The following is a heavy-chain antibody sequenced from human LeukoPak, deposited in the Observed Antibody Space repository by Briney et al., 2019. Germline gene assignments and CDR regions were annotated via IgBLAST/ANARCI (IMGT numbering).Heavy chain of an antibody. D-gene: IGHD6-13*01. J-gene: IGHJ6*03. CDR3: AKVGAAAPGYYYMDV. CDR1: GFTFSSYA. V-gene: IGHV3-23*01. Sequence: PGGSLRLSCAASGFTFSSYAMSWVRQAPGKGLEWVSAISGSCGSTYYADSVKGRFTISRDNSKSTLYLQMNSLRAEDTAVYYCAKVGAAAPGYYYMDVWGKGTTVTVS. CDR2: ISGSCGST.